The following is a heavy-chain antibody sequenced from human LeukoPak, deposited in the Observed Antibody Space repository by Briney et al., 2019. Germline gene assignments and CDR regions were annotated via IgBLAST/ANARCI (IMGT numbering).Heavy chain of an antibody. J-gene: IGHJ6*02. V-gene: IGHV1-18*01. CDR2: ISAYNGNT. CDR1: GYTFTSYG. CDR3: ASSRAIPYYYGMDV. D-gene: IGHD2-21*01. Sequence: GASVKVSCKASGYTFTSYGISWVRQAPGQGLEWMGWISAYNGNTNYAQKLQGRVTMTTDTSTSTAYMELRSLRSDDTAVYYCASSRAIPYYYGMDVRGQGTTVTVSS.